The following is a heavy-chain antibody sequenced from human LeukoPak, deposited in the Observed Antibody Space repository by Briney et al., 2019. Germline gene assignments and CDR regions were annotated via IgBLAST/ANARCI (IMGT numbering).Heavy chain of an antibody. V-gene: IGHV4-34*01. J-gene: IGHJ4*02. D-gene: IGHD4-23*01. CDR3: VRRAFGPRWQFLYEKKYYFDY. CDR1: GGAFHSYY. CDR2: INHSGSG. Sequence: PSETLSLTCAVYGGAFHSYYWSWIRQPPGKGLEWIGEINHSGSGNYNPSLKTRLMLSVDTSKSQISLRLTSVTAADTAVYYCVRRAFGPRWQFLYEKKYYFDYWAQGTLVTVSS.